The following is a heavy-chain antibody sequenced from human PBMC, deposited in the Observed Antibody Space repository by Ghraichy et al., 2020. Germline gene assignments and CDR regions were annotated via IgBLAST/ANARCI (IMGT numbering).Heavy chain of an antibody. J-gene: IGHJ3*02. V-gene: IGHV4-39*01. Sequence: SETLSLTCTVSGGSISSSSYYWGWIRQPPGKGLEWIGSIYYSGSTYYNPSLKSRVTISVDTSKNQFSLKLSSVTAADTAVYYCARIPTQKYYGGAFDIWGQGTMVTVSS. CDR2: IYYSGST. CDR1: GGSISSSSYY. D-gene: IGHD2/OR15-2a*01. CDR3: ARIPTQKYYGGAFDI.